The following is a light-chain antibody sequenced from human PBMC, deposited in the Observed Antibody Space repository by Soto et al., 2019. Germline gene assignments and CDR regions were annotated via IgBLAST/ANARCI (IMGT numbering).Light chain of an antibody. J-gene: IGKJ1*01. Sequence: ENMLSQSPGTLSFSPGERATLSCRASQSVSSSYLAWYQQKPGQAPRLLIYGASSRATGIPDRFSGSGSGTDFTLTISRLEPEDFVVYYCQQYGSSPRTFGQGTKVDIK. CDR1: QSVSSSY. CDR2: GAS. V-gene: IGKV3-20*01. CDR3: QQYGSSPRT.